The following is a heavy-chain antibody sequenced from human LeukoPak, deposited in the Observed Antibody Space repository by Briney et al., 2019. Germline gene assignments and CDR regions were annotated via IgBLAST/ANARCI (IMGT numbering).Heavy chain of an antibody. CDR3: AIRRIVIRGVLIMGFHKAAYYFDY. V-gene: IGHV3-23*01. Sequence: GGSLRLSCVVSGITVSNYDMSWVRQAPGKGLEWVSGIRESGGGTNYADSVKGRFTISRDNSMNTVYLQMNSLRAEDTAVYFCAIRRIVIRGVLIMGFHKAAYYFDYWGQGILVTVSS. D-gene: IGHD3-10*01. CDR1: GITVSNYD. J-gene: IGHJ4*02. CDR2: IRESGGGT.